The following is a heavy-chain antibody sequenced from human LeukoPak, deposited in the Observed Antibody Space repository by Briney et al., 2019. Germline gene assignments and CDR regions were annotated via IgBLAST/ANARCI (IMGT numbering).Heavy chain of an antibody. Sequence: GGSLRLSCAASGFTVTSYAMNWVRQAPGKGLEWVATISTSGGSTYYADFVKGRFTISRDTSKNTVSLQMNSLRAEDTAVYYCAGDKTTGGWYEFDYWGQGTLVTVSS. J-gene: IGHJ4*02. CDR1: GFTVTSYA. V-gene: IGHV3-23*01. CDR2: ISTSGGST. CDR3: AGDKTTGGWYEFDY. D-gene: IGHD6-19*01.